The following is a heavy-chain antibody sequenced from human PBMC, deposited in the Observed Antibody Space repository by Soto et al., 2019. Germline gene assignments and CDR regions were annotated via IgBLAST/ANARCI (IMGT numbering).Heavy chain of an antibody. CDR3: ARDLGGSYSHDP. V-gene: IGHV4-4*02. D-gene: IGHD1-26*01. CDR2: IYHSGST. Sequence: QVQLQESGPGLVKPSGTLSLTCAVSGGSISNNYWWSWVRQTPGKGLEWIGEIYHSGSTNYNPSRKSRGTISVDKSKSQFSPKLSSVTAADTAVYYCARDLGGSYSHDPWGQGTLVTVSS. CDR1: GGSISNNYW. J-gene: IGHJ5*02.